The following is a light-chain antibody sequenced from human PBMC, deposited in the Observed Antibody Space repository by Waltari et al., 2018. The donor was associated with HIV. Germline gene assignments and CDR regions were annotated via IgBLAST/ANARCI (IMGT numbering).Light chain of an antibody. Sequence: DIQMTQSPSSLSSSVGHRVTITCPASQSISSYLNWYQQKPGKAPKLLIDAATSLQSGVPSRFSGSGSGTDFTLTISSLQPEDFATYYCQQSYSTPYTFGQGTKLEIK. V-gene: IGKV1-39*01. CDR2: AAT. CDR3: QQSYSTPYT. CDR1: QSISSY. J-gene: IGKJ2*01.